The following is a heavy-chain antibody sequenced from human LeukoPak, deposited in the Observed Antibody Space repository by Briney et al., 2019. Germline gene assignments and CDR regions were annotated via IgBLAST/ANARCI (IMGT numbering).Heavy chain of an antibody. Sequence: SETLCLTCTVSGGSISSSSYYWGWIRQPPGKGLEWNGSIYYSGSTYYNPSLKSGVTISVDTSKNQFSLKLSSVTTAVTAVYCCASLSSSMFLWGQGTLVTVSS. CDR2: IYYSGST. CDR1: GGSISSSSYY. D-gene: IGHD3-10*02. CDR3: ASLSSSMFL. V-gene: IGHV4-39*01. J-gene: IGHJ4*02.